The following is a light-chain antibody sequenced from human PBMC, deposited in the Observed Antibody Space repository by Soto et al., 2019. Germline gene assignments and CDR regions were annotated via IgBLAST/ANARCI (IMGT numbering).Light chain of an antibody. CDR3: CSYAGREVV. J-gene: IGLJ2*01. CDR1: SSDVGSYNL. V-gene: IGLV2-23*02. Sequence: QSVLTQPASVSGSPGQSITISCTGTSSDVGSYNLVSWYQQHPGKAPKLMIYEVSKRPSGVSNRFSGSKSGNTASLTISGLQAEDEADYYCCSYAGREVVFGGGTKLTVL. CDR2: EVS.